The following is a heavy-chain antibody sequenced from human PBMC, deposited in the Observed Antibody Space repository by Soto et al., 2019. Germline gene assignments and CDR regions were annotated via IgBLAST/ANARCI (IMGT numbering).Heavy chain of an antibody. CDR3: ARGLTIFGVARDFDP. CDR1: GYTFTSYA. J-gene: IGHJ5*02. Sequence: AASVKVSCKASGYTFTSYAMHWVRQAPGQGLEWMGWISAYNGNTNYAQKLQGRVTMTTDTSTSTAYMELRSLRSDDTAVYYCARGLTIFGVARDFDPWGQGTLVTVSS. CDR2: ISAYNGNT. D-gene: IGHD3-3*01. V-gene: IGHV1-18*01.